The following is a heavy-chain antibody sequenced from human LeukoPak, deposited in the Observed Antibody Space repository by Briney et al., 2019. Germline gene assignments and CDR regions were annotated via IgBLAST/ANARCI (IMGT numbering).Heavy chain of an antibody. V-gene: IGHV1-46*01. CDR1: GYTFTSYY. CDR3: ARTWDSAALHTFWFDP. D-gene: IGHD3-16*01. CDR2: INPSGGST. Sequence: ASVTVSCKASGYTFTSYYMHWVRQAPGQGLEWMGIINPSGGSTSYAQKFQGRVTMTRDTSTSTVYMELSSLRSEDTAVYYCARTWDSAALHTFWFDPWGQGTLVTVSS. J-gene: IGHJ5*02.